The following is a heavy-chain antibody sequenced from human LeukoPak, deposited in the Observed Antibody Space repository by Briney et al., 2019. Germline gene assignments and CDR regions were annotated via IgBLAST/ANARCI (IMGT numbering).Heavy chain of an antibody. CDR2: IKQDGSEK. J-gene: IGHJ5*02. CDR3: ARVVYQLPHNGFDP. Sequence: PGGSLRLSCAASGFTFSSYWMSWVRQAPGKGLEWVANIKQDGSEKYYVDSVKGRFTISRDNAKNSLYLQMNSLRAEDTAVYYCARVVYQLPHNGFDPWGQGTLVTVSS. V-gene: IGHV3-7*01. CDR1: GFTFSSYW. D-gene: IGHD2-2*01.